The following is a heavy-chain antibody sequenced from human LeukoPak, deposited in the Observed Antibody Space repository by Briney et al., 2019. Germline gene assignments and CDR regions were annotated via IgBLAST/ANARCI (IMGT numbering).Heavy chain of an antibody. J-gene: IGHJ4*02. CDR3: ARGLVSWNDIYFDY. CDR1: GGSLSGYY. V-gene: IGHV4-34*01. CDR2: INHSGST. Sequence: RSETLSLTCAVYGGSLSGYYWSWIRQPPGKGLEWIGEINHSGSTNYNPSLKSRVTISVDTSKNQFSLKLSSVTAADTAVYYCARGLVSWNDIYFDYWGQGTLVTVSS. D-gene: IGHD1-1*01.